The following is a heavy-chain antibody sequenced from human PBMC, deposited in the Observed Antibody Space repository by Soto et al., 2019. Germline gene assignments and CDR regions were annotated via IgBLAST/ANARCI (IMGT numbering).Heavy chain of an antibody. J-gene: IGHJ4*02. D-gene: IGHD4-17*01. CDR3: AVGDYGFDY. CDR1: GGSISSSSYY. V-gene: IGHV4-39*01. Sequence: ETLSLTCTVSGGSISSSSYYWGWIRQPPGKGLEWIGSIYYSGSTYYNPSLKSRVTISVDTSKNQFSLKLSSVTAADTAVYYCAVGDYGFDYWGQGTLVTVSS. CDR2: IYYSGST.